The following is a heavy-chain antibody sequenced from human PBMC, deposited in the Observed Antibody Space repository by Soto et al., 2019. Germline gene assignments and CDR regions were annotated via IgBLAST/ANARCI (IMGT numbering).Heavy chain of an antibody. CDR2: INHSGST. D-gene: IGHD3-9*01. Sequence: ASETLSLTCAVYGGSFSGYYWGWIRQPPGKGLEWIGEINHSGSTNYNPSLKSRVTISVDTSKNQFSLKLSSVTAADTAVYYCARGKLRYFDWSYGGFDYWGQGTLVTVSS. V-gene: IGHV4-34*01. CDR1: GGSFSGYY. J-gene: IGHJ4*02. CDR3: ARGKLRYFDWSYGGFDY.